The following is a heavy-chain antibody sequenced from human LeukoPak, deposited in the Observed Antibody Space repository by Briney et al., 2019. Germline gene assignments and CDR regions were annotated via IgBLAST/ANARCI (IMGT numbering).Heavy chain of an antibody. J-gene: IGHJ4*02. CDR2: LYGGGST. CDR3: ARDPDSTGYYDC. CDR1: GFSVSSNY. Sequence: GGSLRLSCAASGFSVSSNYMSWVRQAPGKGLEWVSILYGGGSTYYADSVKGRFTISRDNSKNTLYLQMNSLRAEDTAVYYCARDPDSTGYYDCWGQGTLVTVSS. D-gene: IGHD3-22*01. V-gene: IGHV3-66*01.